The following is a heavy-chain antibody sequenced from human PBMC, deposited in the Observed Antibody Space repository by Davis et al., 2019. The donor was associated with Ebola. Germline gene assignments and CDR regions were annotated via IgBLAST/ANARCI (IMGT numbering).Heavy chain of an antibody. Sequence: GESLKISCAASGFSLSTYGIHWVRQAPGKGLEWVAVLSYDGKKEDYGDSVRGRFTISRDDYKNTLYLQMDSLRAEDTAVYYCAKDRLHYNFRDAVDVWGKGTTVTVSS. CDR2: LSYDGKKE. CDR3: AKDRLHYNFRDAVDV. V-gene: IGHV3-30*18. CDR1: GFSLSTYG. J-gene: IGHJ6*04. D-gene: IGHD3-3*01.